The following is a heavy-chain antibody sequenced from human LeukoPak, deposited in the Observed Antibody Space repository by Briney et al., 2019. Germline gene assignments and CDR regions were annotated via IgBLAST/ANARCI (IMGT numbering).Heavy chain of an antibody. V-gene: IGHV3-11*04. Sequence: GGSLRLSCAASGFTFIDYYMSWIRQAPGRGLEWVSYISNSGTTKYYADSLKGRFSISMDNAKKSLYLQMNSLRAEDTAVYYCARGPENWFDPWGQGTLVTVSS. CDR1: GFTFIDYY. CDR3: ARGPENWFDP. D-gene: IGHD1-14*01. CDR2: ISNSGTTK. J-gene: IGHJ5*02.